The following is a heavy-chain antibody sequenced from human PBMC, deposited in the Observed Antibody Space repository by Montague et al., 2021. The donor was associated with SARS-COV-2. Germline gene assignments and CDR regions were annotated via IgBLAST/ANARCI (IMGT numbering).Heavy chain of an antibody. Sequence: CAISGDSVSINRAAWNWIRQSPGRGLEWLGRTYYRSKWYNDYAVSVEGRITINPDTSKNQFSLQLKSVTPEDTAVYYCSRGYCGGGSCYVFDYWGQGTLVTVSS. V-gene: IGHV6-1*01. D-gene: IGHD2-15*01. CDR1: GDSVSINRAA. CDR3: SRGYCGGGSCYVFDY. J-gene: IGHJ4*02. CDR2: TYYRSKWYN.